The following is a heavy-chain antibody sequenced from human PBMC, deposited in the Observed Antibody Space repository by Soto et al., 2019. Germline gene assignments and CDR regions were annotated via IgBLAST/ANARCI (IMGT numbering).Heavy chain of an antibody. D-gene: IGHD3-10*01. Sequence: SETLSLTCTVSGGSISSGDYYWSWIRQPPGKGLEWIGYIYYSGSTYYNPSLKSRVTISVDTSKNQFSLKLSSVTAADTAVYYCARGSVRGVIIGWFDPWGQGTLVTVSP. V-gene: IGHV4-30-4*01. J-gene: IGHJ5*02. CDR3: ARGSVRGVIIGWFDP. CDR1: GGSISSGDYY. CDR2: IYYSGST.